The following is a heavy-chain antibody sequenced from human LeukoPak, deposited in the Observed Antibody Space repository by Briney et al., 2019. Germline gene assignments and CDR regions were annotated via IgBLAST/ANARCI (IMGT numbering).Heavy chain of an antibody. V-gene: IGHV3-11*01. J-gene: IGHJ5*02. Sequence: GGSLRLSCAASGFTFNDYYMSWMRQAPGKGLEWLSYINIGGTNTHYADSVKGRFTISRDNAKKSLYLEMNNLRAEDTAVYYCATDGAGFDTWGQGVLVTVSS. CDR2: INIGGTNT. CDR3: ATDGAGFDT. CDR1: GFTFNDYY.